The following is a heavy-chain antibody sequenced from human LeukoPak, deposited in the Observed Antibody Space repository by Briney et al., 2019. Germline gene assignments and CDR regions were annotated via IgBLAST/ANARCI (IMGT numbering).Heavy chain of an antibody. CDR2: ISGSGGST. CDR1: GFTLSSYA. D-gene: IGHD6-19*01. Sequence: GGSLRLSCAASGFTLSSYAMSWVRQAPGKGLEWVSAISGSGGSTYYADSVKGRFTISRDNSKNRLYLQMNSLRAEDTAVYYCAKDDGGSIAVAGQFDYWGQGTLVTVSS. V-gene: IGHV3-23*01. J-gene: IGHJ4*02. CDR3: AKDDGGSIAVAGQFDY.